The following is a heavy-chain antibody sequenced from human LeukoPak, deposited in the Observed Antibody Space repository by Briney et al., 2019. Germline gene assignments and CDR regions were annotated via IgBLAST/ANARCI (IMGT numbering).Heavy chain of an antibody. CDR3: VVVSYCAVDCYDY. V-gene: IGHV3-23*01. D-gene: IGHD2-21*01. J-gene: IGHJ4*02. CDR2: ISGSGGRT. CDR1: GFTFTNYA. Sequence: PGGSLRLSCAASGFTFTNYAMSWVRQAPGKGLEWVSAISGSGGRTYYADSVRGRFTISRDNSKSTVYVQMSSLRAEDTAVYFCVVVSYCAVDCYDYWGQGTLDTVSS.